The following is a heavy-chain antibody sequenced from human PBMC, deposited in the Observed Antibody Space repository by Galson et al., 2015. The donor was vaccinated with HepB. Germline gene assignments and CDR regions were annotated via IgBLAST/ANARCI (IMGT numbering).Heavy chain of an antibody. CDR2: ISNSGTYI. CDR1: GFTFSTYT. D-gene: IGHD3-10*01. Sequence: SLRLSCAASGFTFSTYTMNWVRQAPGKGLEWVSYISNSGTYIYYADSVKGRFTISRDNAKNSLYLQMNSLRAGDTAVYYCAREWFGVFGLWGQGTLVTVSS. J-gene: IGHJ4*02. CDR3: AREWFGVFGL. V-gene: IGHV3-21*01.